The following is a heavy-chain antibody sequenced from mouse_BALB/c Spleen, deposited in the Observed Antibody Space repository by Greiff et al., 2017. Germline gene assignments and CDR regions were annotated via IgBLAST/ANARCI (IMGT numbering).Heavy chain of an antibody. V-gene: IGHV1-7*01. Sequence: QVQLKQSGAELAKPGASVKMSCKASGYTFTSYWMHWVKQRPGQGLEWIGYINPSTGYTEYNLKFKDKATLTADKSSSTAYMQLSSLTSEDSAVYYCARGSSGSFDYWGQGTTLTVSS. J-gene: IGHJ2*01. CDR2: INPSTGYT. CDR3: ARGSSGSFDY. CDR1: GYTFTSYW. D-gene: IGHD4-1*01.